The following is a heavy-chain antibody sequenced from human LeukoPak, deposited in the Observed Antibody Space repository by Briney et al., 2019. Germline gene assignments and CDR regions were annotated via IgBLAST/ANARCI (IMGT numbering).Heavy chain of an antibody. CDR2: IYYSGDT. V-gene: IGHV4-59*01. Sequence: KPSETLSLTCTVSGGSMNNYYWSWIRQPPGKGLEWIGYIYYSGDTNYSPSLKSRVTISVNTSKNQFSLKPNSVTTADTAVYYCAGTHQWLAFDYWGQGNLVTVSS. D-gene: IGHD6-19*01. CDR3: AGTHQWLAFDY. J-gene: IGHJ4*02. CDR1: GGSMNNYY.